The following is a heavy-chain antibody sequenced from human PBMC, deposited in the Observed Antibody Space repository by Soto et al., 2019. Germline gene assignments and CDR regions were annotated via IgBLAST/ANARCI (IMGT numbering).Heavy chain of an antibody. D-gene: IGHD3-10*01. CDR2: ISSSSSTI. V-gene: IGHV3-48*01. CDR3: ARYYYGSGSYYFDY. Sequence: GGSLRLSCAASGFTFSSYSMNCVRQAPGKGLEWVSYISSSSSTIYYADSVKGRFTISRDNAKNSLYLQMNSLRAEDTAVYYCARYYYGSGSYYFDYWGQGTLVTVSS. CDR1: GFTFSSYS. J-gene: IGHJ4*02.